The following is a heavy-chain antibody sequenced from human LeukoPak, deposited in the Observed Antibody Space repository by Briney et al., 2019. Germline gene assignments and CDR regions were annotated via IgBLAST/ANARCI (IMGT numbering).Heavy chain of an antibody. J-gene: IGHJ5*02. V-gene: IGHV4-30-2*01. CDR2: IYHSGST. Sequence: SETLSLTCAVSGGSISSGGYSWSWIRQPPGKGLEWIGYIYHSGSTYYNLSLKSRVTISVDRSKNQFSLKLSSVTAADTAVYYCARVVSKSHCSGGSCYSSWFDPWGQGTLVTVSS. CDR1: GGSISSGGYS. CDR3: ARVVSKSHCSGGSCYSSWFDP. D-gene: IGHD2-15*01.